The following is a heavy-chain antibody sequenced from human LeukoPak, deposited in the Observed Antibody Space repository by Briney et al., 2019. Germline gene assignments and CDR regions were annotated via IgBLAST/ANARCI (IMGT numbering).Heavy chain of an antibody. CDR2: ISSSSSYI. D-gene: IGHD2-2*01. CDR1: GFTFSSYG. J-gene: IGHJ3*02. CDR3: ARDLEYCSSTSCYSGAFDI. Sequence: GGSLRLSCAASGFTFSSYGMHWVRQAPGKGLEWVSSISSSSSYIYYADSVKGRFTISRDNAKNSLYLQMNSLRAEDTAVYYCARDLEYCSSTSCYSGAFDIWGQGTMVTVSS. V-gene: IGHV3-21*01.